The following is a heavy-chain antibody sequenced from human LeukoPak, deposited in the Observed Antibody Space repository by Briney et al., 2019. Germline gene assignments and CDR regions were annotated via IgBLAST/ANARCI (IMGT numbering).Heavy chain of an antibody. CDR1: GFTFSSYA. Sequence: PGGSLRLSCAASGFTFSSYAMSWVRQAPGKGLEWVSAISGSGGSTYYADSVKGRFTISRDNSKNTLYLQMNSLRAEDTAVYYCAKGYGSGSYYDPDAFDIWGQGTMVTVSS. CDR3: AKGYGSGSYYDPDAFDI. J-gene: IGHJ3*02. D-gene: IGHD3-10*01. CDR2: ISGSGGST. V-gene: IGHV3-23*01.